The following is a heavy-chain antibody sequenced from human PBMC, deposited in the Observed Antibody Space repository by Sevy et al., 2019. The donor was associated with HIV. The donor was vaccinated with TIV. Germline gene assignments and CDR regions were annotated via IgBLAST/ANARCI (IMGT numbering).Heavy chain of an antibody. J-gene: IGHJ3*02. V-gene: IGHV1-18*04. CDR2: VSAYNGNT. CDR3: ARDRGGATRDAFDI. CDR1: GYAFTGYG. Sequence: ASVKVSCKASGYAFTGYGISWVRQAPGQGLEWIGWVSAYNGNTNYAQKLQGRASMTTDTSMSTAYMEVRSLTSDDTAVYYCARDRGGATRDAFDIWGQGSMVTVSS. D-gene: IGHD1-26*01.